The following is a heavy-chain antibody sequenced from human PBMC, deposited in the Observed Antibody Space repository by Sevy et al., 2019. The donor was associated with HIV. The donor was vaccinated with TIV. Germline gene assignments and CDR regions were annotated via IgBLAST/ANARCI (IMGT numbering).Heavy chain of an antibody. CDR1: GSTLSKLS. Sequence: ASVKVSCKDSGSTLSKLSMHWVRQVPGKGLEWMGSFDPEDGETIYARKFQGRVSMTEDTSTDTAYMELSSLRSEDTAVYYCATTKDYYESYGSPFDYWGQGTLVTVSS. CDR3: ATTKDYYESYGSPFDY. J-gene: IGHJ4*02. V-gene: IGHV1-24*01. D-gene: IGHD3-22*01. CDR2: FDPEDGET.